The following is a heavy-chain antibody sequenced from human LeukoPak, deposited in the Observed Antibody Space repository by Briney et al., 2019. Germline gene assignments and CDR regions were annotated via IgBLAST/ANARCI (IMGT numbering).Heavy chain of an antibody. CDR2: ISAYNGNT. D-gene: IGHD6-19*01. V-gene: IGHV1-18*01. Sequence: ASVKVSCKASGYTFTSYGISWVRQAPGQGLEWMGWISAYNGNTNYAQKLQGRVTMTTDTSTSTAYMELRSLRSDDTAVYYCARDRATTDSSGWEADYWGQGTLVTVSS. CDR3: ARDRATTDSSGWEADY. CDR1: GYTFTSYG. J-gene: IGHJ4*02.